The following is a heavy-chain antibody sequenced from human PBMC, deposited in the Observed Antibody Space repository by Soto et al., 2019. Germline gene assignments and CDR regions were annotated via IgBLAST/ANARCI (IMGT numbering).Heavy chain of an antibody. Sequence: QVQLQQWGAGLLKPSETLSLTCAVYGGSFSGYYWSWIRQPPGKGLEWIGEINHSGSTNYNPSLKSRVTILVDTSKNQYSLKLSSVTAADTAVYYCARLRYCSSTSCYARGNPVYYYMDVWGKGTTVTVSS. J-gene: IGHJ6*03. D-gene: IGHD2-2*01. CDR1: GGSFSGYY. CDR2: INHSGST. CDR3: ARLRYCSSTSCYARGNPVYYYMDV. V-gene: IGHV4-34*01.